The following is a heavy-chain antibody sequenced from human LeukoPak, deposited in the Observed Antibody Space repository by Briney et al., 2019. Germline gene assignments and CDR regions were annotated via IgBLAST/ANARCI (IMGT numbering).Heavy chain of an antibody. CDR1: GGTFSSYA. CDR2: IKQDGSEK. J-gene: IGHJ4*02. V-gene: IGHV3-7*05. Sequence: SCKASGGTFSSYAISWVRQAPGQGLEWVANIKQDGSEKYYVDSVKGRFTISRDNAKNSLYLQMNSLRAEDTAVYYCARERIAVAGTTDYWGQGTLVTVSS. CDR3: ARERIAVAGTTDY. D-gene: IGHD6-19*01.